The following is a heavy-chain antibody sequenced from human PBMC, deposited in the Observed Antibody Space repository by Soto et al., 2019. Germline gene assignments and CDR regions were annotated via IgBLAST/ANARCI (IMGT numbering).Heavy chain of an antibody. CDR2: ISSSSSTI. CDR3: ARLRELVADY. Sequence: EVQLVESGGGLVQPGGSLRLSCAASGFTFSSYSMNWVRQAPGKGLEWVSYISSSSSTIYYADSVKGRFTISRDNAKNSLYLQMNSLRAEETAVYYCARLRELVADYWGQGTLVTVSS. D-gene: IGHD6-6*01. V-gene: IGHV3-48*01. CDR1: GFTFSSYS. J-gene: IGHJ4*02.